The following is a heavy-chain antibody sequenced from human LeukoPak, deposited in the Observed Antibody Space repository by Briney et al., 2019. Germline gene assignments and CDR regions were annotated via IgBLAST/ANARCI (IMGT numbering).Heavy chain of an antibody. CDR1: GGSISSYY. J-gene: IGHJ4*02. Sequence: PSETLSLTCTVSGGSISSYYWSWIRQPPGKGLEWIGYIYYSGGTNYNPSLKSRVTISVDTSKNQFSLKLSSVTAADTAVYYCARARGYYDSSGYYLYYFDYWGQGTLVTVSS. D-gene: IGHD3-22*01. CDR2: IYYSGGT. V-gene: IGHV4-59*01. CDR3: ARARGYYDSSGYYLYYFDY.